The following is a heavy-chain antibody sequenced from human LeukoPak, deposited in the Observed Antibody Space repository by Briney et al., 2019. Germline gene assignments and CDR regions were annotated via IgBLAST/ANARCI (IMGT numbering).Heavy chain of an antibody. J-gene: IGHJ1*01. CDR2: IYYIGRT. Sequence: PSETLSLTCTVSDVSISSYFWSWIRRPPGMGLEWIGYIYYIGRTNDNPSLRSRVAMSVDTSKNQFSLKLNSVTAADTAVYYCARGYCSGGSCYLYFQHWGQGTLVTVSS. V-gene: IGHV4-59*01. CDR1: DVSISSYF. D-gene: IGHD2-15*01. CDR3: ARGYCSGGSCYLYFQH.